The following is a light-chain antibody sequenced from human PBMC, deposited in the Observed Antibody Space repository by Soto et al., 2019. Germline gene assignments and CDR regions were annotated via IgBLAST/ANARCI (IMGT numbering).Light chain of an antibody. CDR3: QSYDSSLSALYV. J-gene: IGLJ1*01. CDR2: DNN. CDR1: SSNIGAGYD. Sequence: QSALTQPPSVSGAPGQRGTISCTGGSSNIGAGYDVHWYQQLPGTAPKLLIYDNNNRPSGGPDRFSGSKSGTSASLAVTGLQAEDEADYYCQSYDSSLSALYVFGTGTKVTVL. V-gene: IGLV1-40*01.